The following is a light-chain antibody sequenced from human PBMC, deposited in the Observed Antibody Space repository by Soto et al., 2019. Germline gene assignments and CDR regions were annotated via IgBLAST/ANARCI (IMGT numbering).Light chain of an antibody. Sequence: EIVLTQSPATLSLSPGETATLSCRASQSVSGYIGWYQQKPGQAPRLLIYADSNRATGIPARFSGSGSGTDFTLTISSLEPEDFSVYYCQQREDWPRAFGGGTKVEFK. CDR3: QQREDWPRA. J-gene: IGKJ4*01. V-gene: IGKV3-11*01. CDR2: ADS. CDR1: QSVSGY.